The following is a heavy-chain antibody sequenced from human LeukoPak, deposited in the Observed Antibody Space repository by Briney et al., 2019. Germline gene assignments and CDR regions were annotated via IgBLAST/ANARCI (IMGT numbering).Heavy chain of an antibody. D-gene: IGHD3-10*01. CDR2: FYYSEST. CDR3: ARFIYRGPVDY. CDR1: GGSISSNNYY. J-gene: IGHJ4*02. V-gene: IGHV4-39*01. Sequence: SETLSLTCTVSGGSISSNNYYWGWIRQPPGKGLEWIGNFYYSESTYYNPSLKSRVTISVDTSKNQFSLKLSSVTAADTAVYYCARFIYRGPVDYWGQGTLVTASS.